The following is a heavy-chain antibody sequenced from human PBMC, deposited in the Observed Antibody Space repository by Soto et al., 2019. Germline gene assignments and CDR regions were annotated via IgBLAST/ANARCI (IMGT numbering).Heavy chain of an antibody. CDR3: ARGGHNSGWYGTFDY. Sequence: QVQLVQSGAEVKKPGSSVKVSCQASGGTFSRLAISWVRQAPGQGLEWMGGIIPIFGSTNYAQKFQGRVTITADESTSTAYMELSSLRSEDTAMYYCARGGHNSGWYGTFDYWCQGTLVTVSP. D-gene: IGHD6-19*01. CDR2: IIPIFGST. CDR1: GGTFSRLA. J-gene: IGHJ4*02. V-gene: IGHV1-69*01.